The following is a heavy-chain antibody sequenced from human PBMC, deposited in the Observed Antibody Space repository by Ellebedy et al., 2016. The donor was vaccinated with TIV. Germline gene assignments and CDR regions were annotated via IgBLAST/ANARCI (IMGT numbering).Heavy chain of an antibody. V-gene: IGHV4-59*08. CDR1: GGSISPYY. CDR2: ISYSGST. CDR3: ARRGSYSVLDY. D-gene: IGHD1-26*01. J-gene: IGHJ4*02. Sequence: MPSETLSLTCTVSGGSISPYYWSWIRQPPGKGLEWIGYISYSGSTNYNPSLKSRVTISVDTSKNQFSLTLSSVTAADTAVYYCARRGSYSVLDYWGQGTLVTVSS.